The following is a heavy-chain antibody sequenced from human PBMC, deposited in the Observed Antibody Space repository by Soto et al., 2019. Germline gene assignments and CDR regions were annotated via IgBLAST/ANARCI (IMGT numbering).Heavy chain of an antibody. D-gene: IGHD6-19*01. Sequence: QITLKESGPTLVKPTQTLTLTCTFSGFSLSTSGVGVGWIRQPQGKALEWLALIYWDDDKRYSPSLKSRLTITKDTSKNQVVLTMTNMDPVDTATYYCAHLSIAVAGTFLYFDLWGRGTLVTVSS. V-gene: IGHV2-5*02. CDR2: IYWDDDK. J-gene: IGHJ2*01. CDR1: GFSLSTSGVG. CDR3: AHLSIAVAGTFLYFDL.